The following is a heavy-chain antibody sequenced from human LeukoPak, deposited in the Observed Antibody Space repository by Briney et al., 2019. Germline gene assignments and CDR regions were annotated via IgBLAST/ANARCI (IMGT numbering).Heavy chain of an antibody. CDR2: ISWNSGSI. CDR1: GFTFDDYA. D-gene: IGHD3-10*01. J-gene: IGHJ4*02. V-gene: IGHV3-9*03. CDR3: AKGEWFGEPTPSYFDY. Sequence: GGSLRLSCAASGFTFDDYAMHWVRQAPGKGLEWVSGISWNSGSIGYADSVKGRFTISRDNAKNSLYLQMNSLRAEDMALYYCAKGEWFGEPTPSYFDYWGQETLVTVSS.